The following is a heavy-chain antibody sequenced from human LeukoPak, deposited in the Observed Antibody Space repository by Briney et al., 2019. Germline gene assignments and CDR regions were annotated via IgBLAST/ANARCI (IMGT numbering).Heavy chain of an antibody. J-gene: IGHJ4*02. CDR1: GFTFNNHA. V-gene: IGHV3-23*01. D-gene: IGHD2-21*02. Sequence: PGGSLRLSCAASGFTFNNHAMNSVRQPPGKWLEWVSSISGGGGSTNYADPVKSRFTISRDNSKNTLSLEMNSLRADDTAVYFCAKGRVVTTSPLNYWGQGTLVTVSS. CDR3: AKGRVVTTSPLNY. CDR2: ISGGGGST.